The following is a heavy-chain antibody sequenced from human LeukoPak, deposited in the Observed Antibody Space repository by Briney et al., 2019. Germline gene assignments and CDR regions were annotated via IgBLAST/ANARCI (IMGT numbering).Heavy chain of an antibody. J-gene: IGHJ4*02. CDR2: ISGSGGST. CDR3: AKGDLGYCSSTNCNDY. Sequence: GGSLRLSCAASGFTFSSYAMTWVRQAPGKGLERVSAISGSGGSTYYADSVKGRFTISRDNSKNTLYLQMNSLRAEDTAVYYCAKGDLGYCSSTNCNDYWGQGTLVTVSS. D-gene: IGHD2-2*01. CDR1: GFTFSSYA. V-gene: IGHV3-23*01.